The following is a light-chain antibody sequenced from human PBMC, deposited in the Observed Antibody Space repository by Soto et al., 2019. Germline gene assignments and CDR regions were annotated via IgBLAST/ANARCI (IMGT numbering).Light chain of an antibody. CDR1: SSDVGGYNY. Sequence: QSALTQPPSASGSPGQSVTISCTGNSSDVGGYNYVSWYQQHPGKAPKFLIFEVSRRPSGVPDRFSGSKSGNTASLTVSGLQVDDEADYYCSSYAGSNNPVIFGGGTKVTVL. V-gene: IGLV2-8*01. CDR2: EVS. CDR3: SSYAGSNNPVI. J-gene: IGLJ2*01.